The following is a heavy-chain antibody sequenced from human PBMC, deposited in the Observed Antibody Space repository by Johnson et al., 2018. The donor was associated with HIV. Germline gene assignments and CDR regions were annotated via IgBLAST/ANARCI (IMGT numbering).Heavy chain of an antibody. D-gene: IGHD6-13*01. V-gene: IGHV3-7*01. CDR3: AREGSWDAFDI. CDR2: IKQDGSEK. J-gene: IGHJ3*02. Sequence: VQLVESGGGLVQPGGSLRLSCAASGFSFSGYAMTWVRQAPGKGLEWVANIKQDGSEKDYVASVKGRFTISRDNAKNSLYLQMNSLRAEDTAVYYCAREGSWDAFDIWGQGTMVTVSS. CDR1: GFSFSGYA.